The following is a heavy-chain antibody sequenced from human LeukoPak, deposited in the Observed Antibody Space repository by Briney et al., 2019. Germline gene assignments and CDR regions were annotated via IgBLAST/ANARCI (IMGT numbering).Heavy chain of an antibody. V-gene: IGHV3-20*04. J-gene: IGHJ4*02. CDR1: GFTFSAYA. Sequence: GGSLRLSCEASGFTFSAYAMTWVRQAPGKGLEWVSGINWNGGSTGYADSVKGRFTISRDNAKNSLYLQMNSVRAEDTAVYYCAREVVGHVDTAMVLDYWCQGTLLIVSS. CDR2: INWNGGST. D-gene: IGHD5-18*01. CDR3: AREVVGHVDTAMVLDY.